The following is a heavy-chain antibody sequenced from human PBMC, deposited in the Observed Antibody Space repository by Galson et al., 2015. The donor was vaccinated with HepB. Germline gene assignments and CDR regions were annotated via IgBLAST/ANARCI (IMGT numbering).Heavy chain of an antibody. V-gene: IGHV3-23*01. Sequence: SLRLSCAGSGFTFNSYTMSWVRQAPGKGLEWISGISGSGAGTFYADSVKGRFTVSRDNSKSTLYLQMNSLRVEDMGVYYCATRRPPGTTPDNWGQGSLVTVSS. CDR3: ATRRPPGTTPDN. D-gene: IGHD1-14*01. J-gene: IGHJ4*02. CDR1: GFTFNSYT. CDR2: ISGSGAGT.